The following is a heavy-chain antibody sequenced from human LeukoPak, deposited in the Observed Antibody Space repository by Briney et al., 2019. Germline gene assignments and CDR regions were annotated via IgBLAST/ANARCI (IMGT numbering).Heavy chain of an antibody. D-gene: IGHD5-18*01. J-gene: IGHJ6*03. CDR3: ARDGVDTAMEVPNWYYYYMDV. CDR2: VNPNSGGT. Sequence: ASVKASCKAPGYTFTGYYMHWVRQAPGQGLEWMGWVNPNSGGTNFAQKFQGWVTMTRDTSISTAYMELSRLRSDDTAVYYCARDGVDTAMEVPNWYYYYMDVWGKGTTVTVSS. CDR1: GYTFTGYY. V-gene: IGHV1-2*04.